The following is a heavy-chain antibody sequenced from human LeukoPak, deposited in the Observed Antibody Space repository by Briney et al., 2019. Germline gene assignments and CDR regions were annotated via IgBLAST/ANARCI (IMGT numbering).Heavy chain of an antibody. CDR3: ARGYYDSSGYYQSI. V-gene: IGHV4-59*01. CDR2: IYYSGST. Sequence: SETLSLTCTVSGGSISSYYWCWIRKPPRKGLGWIGYIYYSGSTNYNPSLRSGVTISVDTSKNQFSLKLSSMTAADTAVYYCARGYYDSSGYYQSIWGQGTMVTVSS. J-gene: IGHJ3*02. D-gene: IGHD3-22*01. CDR1: GGSISSYY.